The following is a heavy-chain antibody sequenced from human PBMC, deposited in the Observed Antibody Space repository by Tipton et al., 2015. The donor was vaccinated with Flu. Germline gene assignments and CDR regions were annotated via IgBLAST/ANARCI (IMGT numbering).Heavy chain of an antibody. Sequence: SLRLSCAASGFTFSSYSMNWVRQAPGKGLEWVSGISWNSGSIGYADSVKGRFTISRDNAKNSLYLQMNSLRAEDTALYYCAKGQRGAAAGTRSYGDYADFDYWGQGTLVTVSS. CDR1: GFTFSSYS. CDR2: ISWNSGSI. V-gene: IGHV3-9*01. J-gene: IGHJ4*02. CDR3: AKGQRGAAAGTRSYGDYADFDY. D-gene: IGHD6-13*01.